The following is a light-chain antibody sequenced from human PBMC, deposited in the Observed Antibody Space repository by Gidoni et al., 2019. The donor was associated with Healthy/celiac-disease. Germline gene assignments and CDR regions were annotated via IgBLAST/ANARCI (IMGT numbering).Light chain of an antibody. Sequence: QSVLTQPPSVSGAPGHRVTISCTGRSSNIGAGYDVHWYQQLPGTAPKRLIYGNSNRPSGVPDRFSGSKSGTSASLAITGLQAEDEADYYCQSYDSSLSGVVFGGGTKLTVL. CDR1: SSNIGAGYD. J-gene: IGLJ2*01. CDR2: GNS. CDR3: QSYDSSLSGVV. V-gene: IGLV1-40*01.